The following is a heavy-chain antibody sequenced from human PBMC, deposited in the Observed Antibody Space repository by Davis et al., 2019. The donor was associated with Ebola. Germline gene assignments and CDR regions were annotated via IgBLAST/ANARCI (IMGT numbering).Heavy chain of an antibody. Sequence: GESLKISCRVSGFTISGTAMGWVRQAPGKGLEWVSAIGSDYNTHYAESVKGRFTISRDNSKNTVYLQINSLRVEDTALYHCAKDLWGFAAIDVWGQGTTVTVSS. J-gene: IGHJ6*02. CDR3: AKDLWGFAAIDV. V-gene: IGHV3-23*01. CDR1: GFTISGTA. D-gene: IGHD3-16*01. CDR2: IGSDYNT.